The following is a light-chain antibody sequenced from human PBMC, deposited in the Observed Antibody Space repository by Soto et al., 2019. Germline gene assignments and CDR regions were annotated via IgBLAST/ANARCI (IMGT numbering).Light chain of an antibody. CDR3: CSYAGTFTYV. CDR2: DVY. CDR1: SSDVGTYAY. J-gene: IGLJ1*01. Sequence: QSALTQPRSVSGSPGQSVTISCTGTSSDVGTYAYVSWYQQHPGKAPKLMFFDVYKRPSGVPDRFSGSKSGNTASLTLSGLQADDEADYFCCSYAGTFTYVFGTGTKLTVL. V-gene: IGLV2-11*01.